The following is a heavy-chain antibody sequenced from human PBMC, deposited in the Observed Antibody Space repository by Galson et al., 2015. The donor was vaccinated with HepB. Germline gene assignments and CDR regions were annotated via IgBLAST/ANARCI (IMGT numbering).Heavy chain of an antibody. CDR3: AREYCSGGSCHFDY. CDR2: INPNSGGT. D-gene: IGHD2-15*01. V-gene: IGHV1-2*02. CDR1: GYTFTGYY. J-gene: IGHJ4*02. Sequence: SVKVSCKASGYTFTGYYMHWVRQAPGQGLEWMGWINPNSGGTNYAQKFQGRVTMTRDTSISTAHMELSRLRSDDTAVYYCAREYCSGGSCHFDYWGQGTLVTVSS.